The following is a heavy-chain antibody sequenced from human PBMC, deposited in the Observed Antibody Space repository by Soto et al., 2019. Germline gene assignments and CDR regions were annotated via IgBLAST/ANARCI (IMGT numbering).Heavy chain of an antibody. D-gene: IGHD3-10*01. CDR1: GGSISSYY. V-gene: IGHV4-59*01. CDR3: ARVSEVFRGVIITYNWSDP. CDR2: IYYSGST. Sequence: SETLSLTCTVSGGSISSYYWSWIRQPPGKGLEWIGYIYYSGSTNYNPSLKSRVSISVDTSKNQFSLKLSSVTAADTAVYYCARVSEVFRGVIITYNWSDPWGQGTQVTVSS. J-gene: IGHJ5*02.